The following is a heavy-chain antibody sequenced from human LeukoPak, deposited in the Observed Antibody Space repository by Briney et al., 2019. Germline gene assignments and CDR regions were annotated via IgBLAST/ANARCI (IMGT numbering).Heavy chain of an antibody. V-gene: IGHV1-2*02. Sequence: ASVKVSCKASGYTFSTYGISWVRQAPGQGLEWMGWINPNSGGTNYAQKFQGRVTMTRDTSISTAYMELSRLRSDDTAVYYCARHPDYYGTYYFDYWGQGTLVTVSS. CDR1: GYTFSTYG. CDR2: INPNSGGT. J-gene: IGHJ4*02. D-gene: IGHD3-22*01. CDR3: ARHPDYYGTYYFDY.